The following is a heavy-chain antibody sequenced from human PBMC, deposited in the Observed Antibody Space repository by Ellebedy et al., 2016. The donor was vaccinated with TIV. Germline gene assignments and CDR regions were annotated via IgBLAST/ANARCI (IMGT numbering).Heavy chain of an antibody. D-gene: IGHD3-10*01. CDR3: ARLGDGAGSRRYYGMDV. Sequence: PGGSLRLSCTASGFTYSNHWMNWVRQAPGKGLEWVANIKEDGSETYYVDSVKGRFTISRDNAQNSLHLHMNSLRAEDTAVYYCARLGDGAGSRRYYGMDVWGQGTTVTVSS. CDR2: IKEDGSET. CDR1: GFTYSNHW. V-gene: IGHV3-7*01. J-gene: IGHJ6*02.